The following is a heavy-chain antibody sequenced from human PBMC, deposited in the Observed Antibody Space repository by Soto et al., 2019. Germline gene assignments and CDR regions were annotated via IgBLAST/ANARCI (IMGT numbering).Heavy chain of an antibody. CDR2: ISAYNGNT. D-gene: IGHD2-2*01. Sequence: GASVKVSCKASGYTFTSYGISWVREAPGQGLEWMGWISAYNGNTNYAQKLQGRVTMTTDTSTSTAYMELRSLRSDDTAVYYCARENIVPAAPNYYYYGMDVWGQGTTVTV. CDR1: GYTFTSYG. V-gene: IGHV1-18*04. J-gene: IGHJ6*02. CDR3: ARENIVPAAPNYYYYGMDV.